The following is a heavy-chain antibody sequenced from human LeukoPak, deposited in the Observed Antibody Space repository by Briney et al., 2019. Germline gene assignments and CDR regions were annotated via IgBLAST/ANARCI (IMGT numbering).Heavy chain of an antibody. Sequence: GGSLRLSCAASGFTVSSDGMGWVRQAPGKGLEWVAVIWYDGSNKYYADSVKGRFTVSRDNSKNTLYLQMNSLRAEDTAVYYCARDGSPNYGDYLDYWGQGPLVTVSS. V-gene: IGHV3-33*01. D-gene: IGHD4-17*01. J-gene: IGHJ4*02. CDR3: ARDGSPNYGDYLDY. CDR1: GFTVSSDG. CDR2: IWYDGSNK.